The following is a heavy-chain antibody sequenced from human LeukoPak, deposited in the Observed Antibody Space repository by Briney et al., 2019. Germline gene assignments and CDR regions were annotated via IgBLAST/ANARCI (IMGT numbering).Heavy chain of an antibody. CDR3: AKACLVATTPGRGMDV. Sequence: GGSLRLSCAASGFTFSDYSMSWVRQAPGKGLEWVAAVGHNAAGTYYADSVKGRFTIPRDNSRNTMYLQMNSLTAEDTAVYYCAKACLVATTPGRGMDVWGQGTTVAVSS. V-gene: IGHV3-23*01. CDR1: GFTFSDYS. D-gene: IGHD5-24*01. CDR2: VGHNAAGT. J-gene: IGHJ6*02.